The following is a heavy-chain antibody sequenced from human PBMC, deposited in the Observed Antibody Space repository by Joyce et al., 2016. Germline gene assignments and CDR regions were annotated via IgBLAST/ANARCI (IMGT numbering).Heavy chain of an antibody. Sequence: QVQLVESGGGVVQPGRSLRLSCAASGLTLSNYGVHWVRQAPGEGLEWVAVISYEGIYKYYADSVKGRFTISRDNSKNTVFLEMNSLRTEDTAVYYCAKILTATYSSGWFLDYWGQGTLVTVSS. V-gene: IGHV3-30*18. CDR1: GLTLSNYG. CDR3: AKILTATYSSGWFLDY. CDR2: ISYEGIYK. D-gene: IGHD6-25*01. J-gene: IGHJ4*02.